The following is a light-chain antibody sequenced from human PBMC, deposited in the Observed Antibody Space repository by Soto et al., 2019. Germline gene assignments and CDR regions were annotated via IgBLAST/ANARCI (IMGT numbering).Light chain of an antibody. CDR2: DVS. J-gene: IGLJ2*01. CDR3: SSYTGSSTHVV. CDR1: SSDVGGYNY. V-gene: IGLV2-14*01. Sequence: QSALTQPASVSGSPGQSITISCTGTSSDVGGYNYVSWYQQHPGKAPKLMIYDVSNRPSGVSNRFSGSKSANTASLTISGLQAEDDADYYCSSYTGSSTHVVFGGGTKLTVL.